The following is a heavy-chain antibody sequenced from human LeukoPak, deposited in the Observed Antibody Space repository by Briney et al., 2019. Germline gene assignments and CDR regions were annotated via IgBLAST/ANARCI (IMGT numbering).Heavy chain of an antibody. V-gene: IGHV4-59*12. Sequence: KSSETLSLTCTVSGGSISSYYWSWIRQPPGKGLEWFGYIYYSGSTNYNPSLKSRVTISVDTSKNQFSLKLSSVTAADTAVYYCARLPPFRIGYCSSTSCYPGYFDYWGQGTLVTVSS. CDR3: ARLPPFRIGYCSSTSCYPGYFDY. D-gene: IGHD2-2*03. CDR1: GGSISSYY. CDR2: IYYSGST. J-gene: IGHJ4*02.